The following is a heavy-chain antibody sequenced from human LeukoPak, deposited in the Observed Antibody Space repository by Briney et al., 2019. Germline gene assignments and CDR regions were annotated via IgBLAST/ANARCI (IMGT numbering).Heavy chain of an antibody. V-gene: IGHV1-24*01. J-gene: IGHJ4*02. CDR3: ATAGGKGVRYFDY. Sequence: WASVKVSCKVSGYTLTELSMHWVRQAPGKGLEWMGGFDPEDGETIYAQKFQGRVTMTEDTSTDTAYMELSSLRSEDTAVSYCATAGGKGVRYFDYWGQGTLVTVSS. CDR2: FDPEDGET. D-gene: IGHD4-23*01. CDR1: GYTLTELS.